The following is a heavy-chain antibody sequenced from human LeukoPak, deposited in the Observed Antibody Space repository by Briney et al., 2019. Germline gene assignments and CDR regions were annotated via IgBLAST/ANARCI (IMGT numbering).Heavy chain of an antibody. J-gene: IGHJ6*02. Sequence: GGSLSLSCTASGFTSSNYWMSWVRQTPEKGLGWVANIKQDGSEKVYLGSVKGRFTISRDNAQTSLYLHMNSLRAEDTAVYYCARDPYSSGWSYGMDVWGQGTTVTVSS. CDR2: IKQDGSEK. CDR1: GFTSSNYW. D-gene: IGHD6-13*01. CDR3: ARDPYSSGWSYGMDV. V-gene: IGHV3-7*05.